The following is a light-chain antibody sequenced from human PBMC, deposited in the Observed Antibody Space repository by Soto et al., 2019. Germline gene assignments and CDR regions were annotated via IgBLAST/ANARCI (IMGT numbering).Light chain of an antibody. Sequence: EILITQSPATLSVSPGERATLSCRASQSVSSNLAWYQQKPGQAPRILIYDVSNRDTGIPARFSGSGSGTDFTLPVSRLEPEDFEVYYCQQRSNWPRTFGQGTKVDIK. CDR2: DVS. CDR3: QQRSNWPRT. V-gene: IGKV3-11*01. CDR1: QSVSSN. J-gene: IGKJ1*01.